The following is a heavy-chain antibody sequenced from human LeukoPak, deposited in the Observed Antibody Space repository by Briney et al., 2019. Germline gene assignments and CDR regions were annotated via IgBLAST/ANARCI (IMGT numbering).Heavy chain of an antibody. CDR3: ARGAYYYYGSGSYQNLLGNWFDP. CDR1: GYTFTSYG. CDR2: ISAYNGNT. J-gene: IGHJ5*02. Sequence: ASVKVSCKASGYTFTSYGISWVRQAPGQGLEWMGWISAYNGNTNYAQKLQGRVTMTTDTSTSTAYMELRSLRSDDTAVYYCARGAYYYYGSGSYQNLLGNWFDPWGQGTLVTVSS. V-gene: IGHV1-18*01. D-gene: IGHD3-10*01.